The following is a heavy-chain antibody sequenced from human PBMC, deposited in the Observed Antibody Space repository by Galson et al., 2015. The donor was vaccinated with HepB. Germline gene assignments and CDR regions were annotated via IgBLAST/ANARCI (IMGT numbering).Heavy chain of an antibody. J-gene: IGHJ4*02. CDR2: ISAYNGNT. CDR1: GYTFTSYG. CDR3: ARAYDSSGYYFPFDY. D-gene: IGHD3-22*01. Sequence: SVKVSCKASGYTFTSYGISWVRQAPGQGLEWMGWISAYNGNTNYAQKLQGRVTMTTDTSTSTAYMELRSLRSDDTAVYYCARAYDSSGYYFPFDYWGQGTLVTVSS. V-gene: IGHV1-18*01.